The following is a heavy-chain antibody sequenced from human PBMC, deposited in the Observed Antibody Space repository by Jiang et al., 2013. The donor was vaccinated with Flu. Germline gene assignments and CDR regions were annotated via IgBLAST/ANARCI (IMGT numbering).Heavy chain of an antibody. V-gene: IGHV1-18*01. CDR3: ARLHLLRFLEWFDY. J-gene: IGHJ4*02. CDR1: SYG. D-gene: IGHD3-3*01. CDR2: ISAYNGNT. Sequence: SYGISWVRQAPGQGLEWMGWISAYNGNTNYAQKLQGRVTMTTDTSTSTAYMELRSLRSDDTAVYYCARLHLLRFLEWFDYWGQGTLVTVSS.